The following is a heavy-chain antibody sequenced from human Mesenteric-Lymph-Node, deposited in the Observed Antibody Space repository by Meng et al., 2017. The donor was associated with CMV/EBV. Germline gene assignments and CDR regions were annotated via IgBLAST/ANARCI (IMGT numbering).Heavy chain of an antibody. CDR3: ARHYFSSTFYSVDY. J-gene: IGHJ4*02. CDR2: IYPGDSDT. D-gene: IGHD2/OR15-2a*01. CDR1: GYSFTDFW. Sequence: GGSLRLSCQGSGYSFTDFWIAWVRQTPGKGLEWMGIIYPGDSDTSYSPSFQGQVTISADKSINTAYLQWSSLKASDTAMYYCARHYFSSTFYSVDYWGQGTLVTVSS. V-gene: IGHV5-51*01.